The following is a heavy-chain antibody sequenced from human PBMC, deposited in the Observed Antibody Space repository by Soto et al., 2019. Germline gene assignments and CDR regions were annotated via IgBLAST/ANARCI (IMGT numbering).Heavy chain of an antibody. CDR1: GYTFTSYD. V-gene: IGHV1-8*01. J-gene: IGHJ4*02. Sequence: PPASVKVSCKASGYTFTSYDINWVRQATGQGLEWVGWMNPNSGNTGYAQKFQGRVTMTRNTSISTAYMELSSLRSEDTAVYYCARGVLSLWKHFDYWGQGTLVTVSS. CDR3: ARGVLSLWKHFDY. D-gene: IGHD5-18*01. CDR2: MNPNSGNT.